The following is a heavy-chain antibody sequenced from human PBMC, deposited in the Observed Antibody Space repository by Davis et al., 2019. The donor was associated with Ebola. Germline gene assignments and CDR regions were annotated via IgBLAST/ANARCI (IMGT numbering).Heavy chain of an antibody. CDR3: ARRRSSRTATVTYFDY. CDR1: GYTFTNYY. J-gene: IGHJ4*02. D-gene: IGHD4-17*01. V-gene: IGHV1-8*02. CDR2: MNPNSGNT. Sequence: ASVKVSCKASGYTFTNYYMHWVRQAPGQGPEWMGWMNPNSGNTGFLQKFQGRVSMTRDTSTTTAYMELSSLKSDDTAVYYCARRRSSRTATVTYFDYWGQGTLVSVSS.